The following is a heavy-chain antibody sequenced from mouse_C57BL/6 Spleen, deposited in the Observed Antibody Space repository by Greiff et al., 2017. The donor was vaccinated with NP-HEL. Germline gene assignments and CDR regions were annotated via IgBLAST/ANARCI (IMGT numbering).Heavy chain of an antibody. CDR2: IYPRDGST. D-gene: IGHD1-1*01. CDR1: GYTFTDHT. J-gene: IGHJ1*03. Sequence: VKLMESDAELVKPGASVKISCKVSGYTFTDHTIHWMKQRPEQGLEWIGYIYPRDGSTKYNEKFKGKATLTADKSSSTAYMQLNSLTSEDSAVYFCAREGYYGSSPLRWYFDVWGTGTTVTVSS. V-gene: IGHV1-78*01. CDR3: AREGYYGSSPLRWYFDV.